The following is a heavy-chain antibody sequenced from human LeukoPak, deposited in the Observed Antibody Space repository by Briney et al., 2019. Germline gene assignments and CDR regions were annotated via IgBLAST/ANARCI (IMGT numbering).Heavy chain of an antibody. V-gene: IGHV4-34*01. D-gene: IGHD5-24*01. CDR3: ATARRVDYYYYYMDV. CDR1: GGSFSGYY. CDR2: INHSGST. Sequence: KPSETLSLTCAVYGGSFSGYYWSWIRQPPGKGLEWIGEINHSGSTNYNPSLKSRVTISVDTSKNQFSLKLSSVTAADTAVYYCATARRVDYYYYYMDVWGKGTTVNVSS. J-gene: IGHJ6*03.